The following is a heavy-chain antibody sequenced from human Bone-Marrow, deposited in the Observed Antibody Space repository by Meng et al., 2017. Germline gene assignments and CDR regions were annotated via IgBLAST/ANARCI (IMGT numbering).Heavy chain of an antibody. V-gene: IGHV3-15*01. CDR3: NWNDFGDY. CDR1: GFTFSTAW. J-gene: IGHJ4*02. CDR2: IKSKTDGETP. Sequence: ELQLVELGGGLGRPGGSLRLSCAASGFTFSTAWMSWVRQAPGRGLEWVARIKSKTDGETPDYAAPVKGRFTISRDDSKNTLYLQMHSLKTEDTAVYYCNWNDFGDYWGQGALVTVSS. D-gene: IGHD1-1*01.